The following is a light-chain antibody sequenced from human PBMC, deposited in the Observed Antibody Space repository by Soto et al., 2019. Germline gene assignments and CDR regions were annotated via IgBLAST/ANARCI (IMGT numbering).Light chain of an antibody. CDR2: KVS. J-gene: IGKJ2*01. CDR1: QSLIYTVGNYY. V-gene: IGKV2-24*01. Sequence: DIVMTQTPLSSPVTLGQPASLSCRSSQSLIYTVGNYYLNWLQLRPGQAPRLLIYKVSTRFSGVPARFSGSGSGTDFTLTISRVEAEDFGVYYCLQNTNDPHTFGQGTKLEI. CDR3: LQNTNDPHT.